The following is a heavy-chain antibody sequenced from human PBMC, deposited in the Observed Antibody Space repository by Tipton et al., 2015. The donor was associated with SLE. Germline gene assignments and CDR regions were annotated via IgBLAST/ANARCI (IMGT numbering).Heavy chain of an antibody. V-gene: IGHV1-18*01. Sequence: QLVQSGVEVKKPGASVRVSRKASGYTFTTYGISWVRQAPGQGLEWMGWISTYNGNTNYAQKLQGRVTMTSDTSTSTAYMELRSLRSDDTAIYYCARVRVDTAMGVFDFWGQGTLVTVSS. CDR3: ARVRVDTAMGVFDF. J-gene: IGHJ4*02. CDR1: GYTFTTYG. D-gene: IGHD5-18*01. CDR2: ISTYNGNT.